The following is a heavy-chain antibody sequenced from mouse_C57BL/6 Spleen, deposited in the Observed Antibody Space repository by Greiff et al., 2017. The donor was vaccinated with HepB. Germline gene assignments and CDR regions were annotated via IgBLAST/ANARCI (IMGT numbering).Heavy chain of an antibody. CDR1: GYSITSGYY. Sequence: ESGPGLVKPSQSLSLTCSVTGYSITSGYYWNWIRQFPGNKLEWMGYISYDGSNNYNPSLKNRISITRDTSKNQFFLKLNSVTTEDTATYYCAVYDDYDDSFAYWGQGTLVTVSA. D-gene: IGHD2-4*01. J-gene: IGHJ3*01. CDR2: ISYDGSN. CDR3: AVYDDYDDSFAY. V-gene: IGHV3-6*01.